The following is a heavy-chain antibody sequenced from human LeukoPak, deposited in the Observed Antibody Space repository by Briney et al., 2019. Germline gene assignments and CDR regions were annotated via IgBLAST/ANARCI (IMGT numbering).Heavy chain of an antibody. V-gene: IGHV4-39*01. CDR2: IYYSGST. Sequence: KPSETLSLTCTVSGGSISSSSYYWGWIRQPPGKGLEWIGSIYYSGSTYYNPSLKSRVTISVDTSKNQFSLKLSSVTAADTAVYYCARPSSGWAPGYHYWGQGTLVTVLS. CDR3: ARPSSGWAPGYHY. CDR1: GGSISSSSYY. D-gene: IGHD6-19*01. J-gene: IGHJ4*02.